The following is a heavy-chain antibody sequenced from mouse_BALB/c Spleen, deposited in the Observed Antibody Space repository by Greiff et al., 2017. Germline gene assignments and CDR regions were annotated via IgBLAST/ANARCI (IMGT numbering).Heavy chain of an antibody. CDR3: AREMSTDAMDY. V-gene: IGHV5-17*02. CDR2: ISSGSSTI. D-gene: IGHD5-1*01. J-gene: IGHJ4*01. CDR1: GFTFSSFG. Sequence: EVQLVESGGGLVQPGGSLKLSCAASGFTFSSFGMHWVRQAPEKGLEWVAYISSGSSTIYYADTVKGRFTISRDNPKNTLFLQMTSLRSEDTAMYYCAREMSTDAMDYWGQGTSVTVSS.